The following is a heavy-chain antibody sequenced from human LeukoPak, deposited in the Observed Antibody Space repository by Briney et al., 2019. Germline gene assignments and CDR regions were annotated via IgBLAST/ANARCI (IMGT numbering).Heavy chain of an antibody. CDR2: IIPILGIA. J-gene: IGHJ1*01. CDR3: AMPGQQLVSGSKSAEYFQH. V-gene: IGHV1-69*04. Sequence: SVNVSCKASGGTFSSYAISWVRQAPGQGLEWMGRIIPILGIANYAQKFQGRVTITADKSTSTAYMELSSLRSEDTAVYYCAMPGQQLVSGSKSAEYFQHWGQGTLVTVSS. D-gene: IGHD6-13*01. CDR1: GGTFSSYA.